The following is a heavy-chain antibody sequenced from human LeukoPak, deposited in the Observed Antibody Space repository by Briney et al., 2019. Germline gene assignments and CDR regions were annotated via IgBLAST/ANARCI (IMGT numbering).Heavy chain of an antibody. V-gene: IGHV3-48*02. CDR1: GFTFSSYS. Sequence: GGSLRLSCAASGFTFSSYSMNWVHQAPPKGLEWVSYISSSSSTIYYADSVKGRFTISRDNAKNSLYLQMNSLRDEDTAVYYCASDHLGYCGGDCPNCGEGTLVTVSS. D-gene: IGHD2-21*02. CDR2: ISSSSSTI. CDR3: ASDHLGYCGGDCPN. J-gene: IGHJ4*02.